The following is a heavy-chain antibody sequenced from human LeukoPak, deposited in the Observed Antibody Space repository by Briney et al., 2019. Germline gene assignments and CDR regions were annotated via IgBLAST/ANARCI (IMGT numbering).Heavy chain of an antibody. CDR1: GFTVAINY. D-gene: IGHD3-3*01. CDR3: ARDPPAVTTNTYA. CDR2: NYSGGTT. Sequence: GGSLRLAWAAAGFTVAINYMNWVRQAPGGGREWASLNYSGGTTYYRDAVKGRFTISSDSSKNTLYLQMNSLSLEDTAVYYCARDPPAVTTNTYAWGQGTLVTVSS. J-gene: IGHJ5*02. V-gene: IGHV3-66*01.